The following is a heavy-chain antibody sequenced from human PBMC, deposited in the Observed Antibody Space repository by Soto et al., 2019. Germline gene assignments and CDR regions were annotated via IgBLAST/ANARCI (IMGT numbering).Heavy chain of an antibody. D-gene: IGHD5-12*01. CDR3: ARGNHRWLQLWYFDL. J-gene: IGHJ2*01. Sequence: QVQLVQSGAEVKKPGSSVKVSCKASGGTFSNYPISWVRQAPGQGLEWMGGIIPISGTVNYAQKFQGRVTITADESTSTAYKELSSLRSEDTAVYYCARGNHRWLQLWYFDLWGRGTLVTVSS. CDR1: GGTFSNYP. V-gene: IGHV1-69*12. CDR2: IIPISGTV.